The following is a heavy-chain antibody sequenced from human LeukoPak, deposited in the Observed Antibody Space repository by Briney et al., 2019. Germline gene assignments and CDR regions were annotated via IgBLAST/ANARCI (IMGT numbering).Heavy chain of an antibody. D-gene: IGHD6-6*01. CDR1: GDSVSSYSAA. V-gene: IGHV6-1*03. Sequence: SQTLSLTCAISGDSVSSYSAAWNWIRQSPSRGLEWLGRTYYRSDWYKDYAVSMKSCITINPDTSRNQFSLHLNSVTPEDTAVYYCARDPHSNSSYYYFDYWGQGTLVTVSS. CDR2: TYYRSDWYK. J-gene: IGHJ4*02. CDR3: ARDPHSNSSYYYFDY.